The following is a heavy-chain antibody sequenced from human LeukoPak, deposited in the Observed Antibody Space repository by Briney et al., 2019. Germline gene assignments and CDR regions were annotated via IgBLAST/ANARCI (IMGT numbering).Heavy chain of an antibody. V-gene: IGHV4-38-2*01. D-gene: IGHD5-12*01. CDR1: GYSISSGYY. CDR3: ARARTGIVATIRYFAY. Sequence: PSETLSLTCAVSGYSISSGYYWGWIRQPPGKGLEWIGSIYHSGSTYYNPSLKSRGTISVDTSKNQFSLKLSSVTAADTAVYYCARARTGIVATIRYFAYWGQGTLVTVSS. CDR2: IYHSGST. J-gene: IGHJ4*02.